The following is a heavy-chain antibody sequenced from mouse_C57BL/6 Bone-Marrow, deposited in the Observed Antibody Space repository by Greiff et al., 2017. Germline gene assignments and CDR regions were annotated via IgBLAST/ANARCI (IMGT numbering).Heavy chain of an antibody. CDR1: GYSITSGYY. J-gene: IGHJ4*01. D-gene: IGHD2-4*01. V-gene: IGHV3-6*02. Sequence: EVQLQQSGPGLVKPSQSLSLTCSVTGYSITSGYYWNWIRQFPGNKLEWMGYISYDGSNNYNPSLKNRISITRDTSKNQFFLKLNSVTTEDTATYYCARGDDYSPYYYAMDYWGQGTSVTVSS. CDR2: ISYDGSN. CDR3: ARGDDYSPYYYAMDY.